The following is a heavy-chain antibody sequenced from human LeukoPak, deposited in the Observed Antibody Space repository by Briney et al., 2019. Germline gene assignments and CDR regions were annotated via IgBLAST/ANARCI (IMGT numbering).Heavy chain of an antibody. J-gene: IGHJ6*02. CDR1: GFTFSSYS. CDR2: ISSSSSYI. Sequence: GGSLRLSCAASGFTFSSYSMNWVRQAPGKGLEWVSSISSSSSYIYYADSVKGRFTISRDNAKNSLYLQMNSLRAEDTAVYYCARDCPSKQWLAPYYYGMDVWGQGTTVTVSS. CDR3: ARDCPSKQWLAPYYYGMDV. V-gene: IGHV3-21*01. D-gene: IGHD6-19*01.